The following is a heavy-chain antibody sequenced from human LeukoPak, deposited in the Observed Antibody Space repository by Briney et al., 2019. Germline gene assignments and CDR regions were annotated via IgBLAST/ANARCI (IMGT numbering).Heavy chain of an antibody. CDR3: ARESYGDYDFDY. V-gene: IGHV3-33*01. D-gene: IGHD4-17*01. CDR1: GFTFSSYG. J-gene: IGHJ4*02. Sequence: PGGSLRLSCAASGFTFSSYGMHWVRQAPGKGLEWVAVIWYDGSNKYYADSVKGRFTISRDNSKNTLYLQMNSLRAEDTAVYYCARESYGDYDFDYWGQGTLVTVSS. CDR2: IWYDGSNK.